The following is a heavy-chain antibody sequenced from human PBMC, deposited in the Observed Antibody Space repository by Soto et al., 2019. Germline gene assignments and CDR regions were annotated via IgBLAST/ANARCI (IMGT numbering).Heavy chain of an antibody. CDR1: GFTFSSYA. CDR2: ISYDGSNK. CDR3: ARDLLAYCGGDCYSAFDY. V-gene: IGHV3-30-3*01. Sequence: QVQLVESGGGVVQPGRSLRLSCAASGFTFSSYAMHWVRQAPGKGLEWVAVISYDGSNKYYADSVKGRFTISRDNSKNTLYLQMNSLRAEDTAVYYCARDLLAYCGGDCYSAFDYWGQGILVTVSS. J-gene: IGHJ4*02. D-gene: IGHD2-21*02.